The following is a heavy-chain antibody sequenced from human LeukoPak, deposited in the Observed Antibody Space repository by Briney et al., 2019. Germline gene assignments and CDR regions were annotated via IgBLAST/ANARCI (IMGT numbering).Heavy chain of an antibody. CDR2: INPNSGGT. CDR3: AREYYDSSGLDY. J-gene: IGHJ4*02. CDR1: GYTFTGYY. V-gene: IGHV1-2*02. Sequence: GASVKVSCKASGYTFTGYYMHWVRQAPGQGLEWMGWINPNSGGTDYAQKFQGRVTMTRDTSISTAYMELSRLRSDDTAVYYCAREYYDSSGLDYWGQGTLVTVSS. D-gene: IGHD3-22*01.